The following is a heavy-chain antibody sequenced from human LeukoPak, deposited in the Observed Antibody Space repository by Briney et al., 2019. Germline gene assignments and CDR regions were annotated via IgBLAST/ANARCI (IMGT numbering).Heavy chain of an antibody. D-gene: IGHD1-20*01. CDR1: GFTFSSSG. Sequence: PGGSLRLSCAASGFTFSSSGMHWVRQAPGKGLEWVSFISSSSSYIYYADSVKGRFTISRDSAKNSLYLQMNSLRAEDTAVYYCAREASNNWNVPANYFDYWGQGTLVSVSS. V-gene: IGHV3-21*01. CDR3: AREASNNWNVPANYFDY. CDR2: ISSSSSYI. J-gene: IGHJ4*02.